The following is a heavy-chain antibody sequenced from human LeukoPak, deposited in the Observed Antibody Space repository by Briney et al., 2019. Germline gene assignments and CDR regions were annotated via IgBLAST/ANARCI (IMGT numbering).Heavy chain of an antibody. CDR2: IYYSGST. J-gene: IGHJ6*02. V-gene: IGHV4-61*01. CDR3: ARDPAHYYYGMDV. Sequence: SETLSLTCTVSGGSVSNSNYYWNWIRQPPGKELEWIGYIYYSGSTNYDPSLKSRVTISVDGSKNQFSLHLTSVTAADSAVYYCARDPAHYYYGMDVWGQGITVTVSS. CDR1: GGSVSNSNYY.